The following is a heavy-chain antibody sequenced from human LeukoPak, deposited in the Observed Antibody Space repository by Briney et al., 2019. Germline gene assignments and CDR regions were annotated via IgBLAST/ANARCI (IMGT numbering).Heavy chain of an antibody. CDR1: GFTFSSYA. CDR2: ISYDGSNK. D-gene: IGHD2-2*01. J-gene: IGHJ4*02. V-gene: IGHV3-30-3*01. CDR3: ASFKGYCSSTSCLPGIDY. Sequence: GGSLRLSCAASGFTFSSYAMHWVRQAPGKGLEWVAVISYDGSNKYYADSVKGRFTISRDNSKNTLYLQMNSLRAEDTAVYYCASFKGYCSSTSCLPGIDYWGQGTLVTVSS.